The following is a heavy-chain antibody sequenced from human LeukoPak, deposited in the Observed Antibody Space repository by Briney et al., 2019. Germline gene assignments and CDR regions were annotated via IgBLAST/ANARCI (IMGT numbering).Heavy chain of an antibody. J-gene: IGHJ4*02. D-gene: IGHD1-26*01. CDR3: ARLIETLVIVGAQDFDY. CDR2: ISSSSSYI. V-gene: IGHV3-21*01. CDR1: GFTFSNYS. Sequence: PGGSLRLSCAASGFTFSNYSMNWVRQAPGKGLEWVSSISSSSSYIYYADSVKGRFTISRDNAKSSLYLQMNSLRAEDTAVYYCARLIETLVIVGAQDFDYWGQRTLVTVSS.